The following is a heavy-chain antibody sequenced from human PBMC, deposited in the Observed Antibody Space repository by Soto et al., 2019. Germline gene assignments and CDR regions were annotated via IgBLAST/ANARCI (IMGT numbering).Heavy chain of an antibody. Sequence: VQLVESGGGLVKPGGSLRLSCAASGFTFSSYSMNWVRQAPGKGLEWVSSISSSSYIYYADSVKGRFTISRDNAKNSLYLQMNSLRAEDTAVYYCARDREGVGAGLFWGQGTMVTVSS. CDR1: GFTFSSYS. V-gene: IGHV3-21*01. CDR2: ISSSSYI. D-gene: IGHD1-26*01. CDR3: ARDREGVGAGLF. J-gene: IGHJ3*01.